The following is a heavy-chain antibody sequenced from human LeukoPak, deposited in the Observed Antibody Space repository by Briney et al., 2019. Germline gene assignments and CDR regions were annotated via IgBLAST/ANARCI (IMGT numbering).Heavy chain of an antibody. CDR3: ARVPRGSYSFDY. D-gene: IGHD1-26*01. Sequence: PGGSLRLSCAASGFSFSTHWMHWVRQAPGKGLVWVSRINGDGSSTSYADSVKGRFTISRDNAKNTLYLQMNSLRAEDTAVYYCARVPRGSYSFDYWGQGTLVTVSS. CDR2: INGDGSST. J-gene: IGHJ4*02. V-gene: IGHV3-74*01. CDR1: GFSFSTHW.